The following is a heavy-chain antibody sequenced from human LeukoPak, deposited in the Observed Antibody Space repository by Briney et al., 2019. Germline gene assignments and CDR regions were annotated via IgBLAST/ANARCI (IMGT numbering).Heavy chain of an antibody. CDR2: MNPNSGNT. Sequence: ASVKVSCKASGYTFTSYDINWVRQATGQGLELMGWMNPNSGNTGYAQKFQGRVTITRNTSISTAYMELSSLRSEDTAVYYCARSYDSSGYYTTWDYYMDVWGKGTTVTVSS. D-gene: IGHD3-22*01. V-gene: IGHV1-8*01. J-gene: IGHJ6*03. CDR1: GYTFTSYD. CDR3: ARSYDSSGYYTTWDYYMDV.